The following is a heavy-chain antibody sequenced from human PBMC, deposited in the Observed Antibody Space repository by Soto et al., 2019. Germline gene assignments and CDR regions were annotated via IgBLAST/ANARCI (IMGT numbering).Heavy chain of an antibody. CDR2: ISSSGSTI. CDR3: ARAAPGYYDFWSGYPWYYYGMDV. J-gene: IGHJ6*02. D-gene: IGHD3-3*01. CDR1: GFTFSDYY. V-gene: IGHV3-11*01. Sequence: AGSLRLSCAASGFTFSDYYMSWIRQAPGKGLEWVSYISSSGSTIYYADSVKGRFTISSDNAKNSLYLQMNSLRAEDTAVYYCARAAPGYYDFWSGYPWYYYGMDVWGQGTTVTVSS.